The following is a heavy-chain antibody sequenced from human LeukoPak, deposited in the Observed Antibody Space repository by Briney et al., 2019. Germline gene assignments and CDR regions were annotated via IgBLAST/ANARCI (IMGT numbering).Heavy chain of an antibody. CDR1: GYTLTELS. CDR3: ARDRVVVPAAIGWFDP. J-gene: IGHJ5*02. CDR2: IIPIFGTA. Sequence: SVKVSCKVSGYTLTELSMHWVRQAPGQGLEWMGGIIPIFGTANYAQKFQGRVTITADESTSTAYMELSSLRSEDTAVYYCARDRVVVPAAIGWFDPWGQGTLVTVSS. D-gene: IGHD2-2*02. V-gene: IGHV1-69*13.